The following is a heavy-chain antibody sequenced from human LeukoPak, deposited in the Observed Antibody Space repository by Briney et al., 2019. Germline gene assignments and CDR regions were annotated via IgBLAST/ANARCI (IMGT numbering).Heavy chain of an antibody. CDR1: GGSISSYY. D-gene: IGHD6-13*01. V-gene: IGHV4-59*12. Sequence: ETLSLTCTVSGGSISSYYWSWIRQPPGKGLECIGYIYYSGSTNYNPSLKSRVTMSVDTSKNQFSLKMRSVTAADTAVYYCARGIAAASERAFDIWGQGTMVTVSS. J-gene: IGHJ3*02. CDR2: IYYSGST. CDR3: ARGIAAASERAFDI.